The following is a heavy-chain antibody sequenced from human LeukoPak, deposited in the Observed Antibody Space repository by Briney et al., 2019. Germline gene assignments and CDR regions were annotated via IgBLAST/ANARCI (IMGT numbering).Heavy chain of an antibody. CDR2: INHSGST. D-gene: IGHD3-10*01. J-gene: IGHJ4*02. Sequence: SETLSLTCTVSGGSINYYYWMWIRQPPGKGLEWIGEINHSGSTNYNPSLKSRVTISVDTSKNQFSLKLSSVTAADTAVYYCARGLAYYGSGSYYKSLYTNSKCFDYWGQGTLVTVSS. V-gene: IGHV4-34*01. CDR3: ARGLAYYGSGSYYKSLYTNSKCFDY. CDR1: GGSINYYY.